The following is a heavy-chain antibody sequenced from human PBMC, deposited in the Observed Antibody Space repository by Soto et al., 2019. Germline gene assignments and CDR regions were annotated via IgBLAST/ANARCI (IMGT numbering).Heavy chain of an antibody. J-gene: IGHJ6*02. CDR2: IYYSGST. CDR3: ARDQRDGPISYHYGMDV. D-gene: IGHD6-25*01. V-gene: IGHV4-59*01. CDR1: GGSISSYY. Sequence: SETLSLTCTVSGGSISSYYWSWIRQPPGKGLEWIGYIYYSGSTNYNPSLKSRVTISVDTSKNQFSLKLSSVTAADTAVYYCARDQRDGPISYHYGMDVWGQGTTVTVSS.